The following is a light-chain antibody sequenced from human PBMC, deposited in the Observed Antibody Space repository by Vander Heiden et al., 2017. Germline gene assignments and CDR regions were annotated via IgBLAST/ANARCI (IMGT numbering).Light chain of an antibody. CDR3: QQYGDSPLT. Sequence: ETLLTQSPGTLSLSPGERATLSCRASQSVSGGRYLAWYQQKPGQAPRLLIHDASTRATGIPDRFSGSGSGTDFTLTINRLESEDCAVYYCQQYGDSPLTFGGGTKVEIK. V-gene: IGKV3-20*01. CDR1: QSVSGGRY. CDR2: DAS. J-gene: IGKJ4*01.